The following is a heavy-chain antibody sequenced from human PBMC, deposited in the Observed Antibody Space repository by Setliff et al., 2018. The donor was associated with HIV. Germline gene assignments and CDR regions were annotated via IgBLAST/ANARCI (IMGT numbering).Heavy chain of an antibody. J-gene: IGHJ4*02. V-gene: IGHV2-5*02. CDR1: GFTFATSGVG. CDR3: AHVNFFRTVYFGS. CDR2: IYWDEDT. Sequence: ESGPTLVNPGQTLTLTCTFSGFTFATSGVGVAWIRQPPGEALEWLALIYWDEDTRYSPSLKDRLTITKDTSKNQVVLTMTNMDPLDTATYYRAHVNFFRTVYFGSWGQGTLVTVSS.